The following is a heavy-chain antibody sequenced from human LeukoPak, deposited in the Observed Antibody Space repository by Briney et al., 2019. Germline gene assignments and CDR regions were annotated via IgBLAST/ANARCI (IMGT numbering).Heavy chain of an antibody. CDR3: ARDRIVATLSAYYYYGMDV. J-gene: IGHJ6*02. CDR2: IYSGGST. Sequence: GGSLRLSCAASGFSVSSNYMSWVRQAPGKGLEWVSVIYSGGSTYYADSVKGRFTISRHNSKNTLYLQMNSLRAEDTAVYYCARDRIVATLSAYYYYGMDVWGQGTTVTVSS. CDR1: GFSVSSNY. V-gene: IGHV3-53*04. D-gene: IGHD5-12*01.